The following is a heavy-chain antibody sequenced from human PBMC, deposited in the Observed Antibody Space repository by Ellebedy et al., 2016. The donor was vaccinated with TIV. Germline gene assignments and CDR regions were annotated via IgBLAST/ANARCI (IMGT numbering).Heavy chain of an antibody. CDR3: ARHFRYTYGHLID. CDR2: IFYRGST. CDR1: GGSVSSHY. J-gene: IGHJ4*02. V-gene: IGHV4-59*08. Sequence: MPGGSLRLSCSVSGGSVSSHYWSWIRQPPGKGLDWIAYIFYRGSTNYNPSLKSRVTVSVDTSKNQFSLTLDSVTAADTAVYYCARHFRYTYGHLIDWGPGILVTVAS. D-gene: IGHD5-18*01.